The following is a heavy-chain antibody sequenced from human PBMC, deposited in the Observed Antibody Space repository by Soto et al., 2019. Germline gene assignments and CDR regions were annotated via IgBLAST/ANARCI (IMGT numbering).Heavy chain of an antibody. J-gene: IGHJ5*02. D-gene: IGHD5-18*01. CDR1: GVTSSTHT. CDR3: ASGSAMGADH. CDR2: IIPLFGTG. V-gene: IGHV1-69*06. Sequence: ASVKVSCKASGVTSSTHTITWVRQAPGQGLEWMGGIIPLFGTGHRAQKFQGRITIIADKSTSTAYMELSSLRSEDTAVYFCASGSAMGADHWGQGTLVTVSS.